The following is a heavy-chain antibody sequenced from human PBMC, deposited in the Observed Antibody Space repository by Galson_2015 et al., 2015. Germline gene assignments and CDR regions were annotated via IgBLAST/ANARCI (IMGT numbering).Heavy chain of an antibody. CDR2: MNPNSGNT. Sequence: SVKVSCKASGYTFTSYDINWVRQATGQGLEWMGWMNPNSGNTGYAQKFQGRVTMTRNTSISTAYMELSSLGSEDTAVYYCARGHCSSTSCYSNWFDPWGQGTLVTVSS. D-gene: IGHD2-2*01. CDR3: ARGHCSSTSCYSNWFDP. CDR1: GYTFTSYD. J-gene: IGHJ5*02. V-gene: IGHV1-8*01.